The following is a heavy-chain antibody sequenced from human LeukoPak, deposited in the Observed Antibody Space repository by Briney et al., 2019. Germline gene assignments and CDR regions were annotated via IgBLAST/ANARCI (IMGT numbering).Heavy chain of an antibody. D-gene: IGHD3-22*01. V-gene: IGHV4-59*01. CDR3: ARDYYYDINGPFGY. Sequence: SETLSLTCTVSGGSTKGYHWSWIRPPPGKGLAGMAYIFDSGRTNYNPSLKSRVTISVDTSKTQFSLRLSSVTAADTAVYYCARDYYYDINGPFGYWGQGTLVTVSS. J-gene: IGHJ4*02. CDR2: IFDSGRT. CDR1: GGSTKGYH.